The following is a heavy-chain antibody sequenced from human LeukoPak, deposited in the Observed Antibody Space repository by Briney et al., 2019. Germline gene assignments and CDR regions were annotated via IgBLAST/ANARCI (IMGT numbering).Heavy chain of an antibody. J-gene: IGHJ3*02. CDR3: ARVGGMTTVNNAAFDI. CDR1: GYTFTGYY. D-gene: IGHD4-4*01. Sequence: GASVKVSCKASGYTFTGYYMHWVRQAPGQGLEWMGWINPNSGGTNYAQKFQGRVTMTRDTSISTAYMELSRLRSDDTAVYYCARVGGMTTVNNAAFDIWGQGTMVTVSS. CDR2: INPNSGGT. V-gene: IGHV1-2*02.